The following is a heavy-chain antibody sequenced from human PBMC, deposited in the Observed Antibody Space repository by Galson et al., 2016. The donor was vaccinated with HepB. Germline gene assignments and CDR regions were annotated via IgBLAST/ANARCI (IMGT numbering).Heavy chain of an antibody. V-gene: IGHV1-24*01. CDR2: FDLEDGET. J-gene: IGHJ4*02. CDR3: VTEGGN. Sequence: SVKVSCKVSGFPVTDLSIHWVRQAPGKGLEWMGGFDLEDGETVHAPKFQGRVTMTEDTSTDTAYMELSRLTSGDTAVYYCVTEGGNWGQGVLVTVSS. CDR1: GFPVTDLS. D-gene: IGHD3-16*01.